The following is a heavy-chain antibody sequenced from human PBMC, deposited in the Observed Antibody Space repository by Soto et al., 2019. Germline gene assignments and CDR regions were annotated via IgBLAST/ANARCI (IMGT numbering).Heavy chain of an antibody. CDR1: GYTFTSYY. J-gene: IGHJ3*02. Sequence: ASVKVSCKASGYTFTSYYMHWVRQAPGQGLEWMGIINPSGGSTSYAQKFQGRVTMTRDTSTSTVYMELSSLRSEDTAVYYCAAQGLDIVVVVAVKPVAFYTWGQGTMVAV. V-gene: IGHV1-46*03. CDR3: AAQGLDIVVVVAVKPVAFYT. CDR2: INPSGGST. D-gene: IGHD2-15*01.